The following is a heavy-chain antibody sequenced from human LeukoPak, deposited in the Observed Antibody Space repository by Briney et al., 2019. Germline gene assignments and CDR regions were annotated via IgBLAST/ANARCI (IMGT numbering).Heavy chain of an antibody. CDR1: GYSISSGYY. D-gene: IGHD5-24*01. J-gene: IGHJ4*02. V-gene: IGHV4-38-2*01. CDR2: IYHSGST. CDR3: ARRGDGYKTYYFDY. Sequence: KSSETLSLTCAVSGYSISSGYYWGWIRQPPGKGLEWIGSIYHSGSTYYNPSLKSRVTISVDTSKNQFSLKLSSVTAADTAVYYCARRGDGYKTYYFDYWGQGTLVTVSS.